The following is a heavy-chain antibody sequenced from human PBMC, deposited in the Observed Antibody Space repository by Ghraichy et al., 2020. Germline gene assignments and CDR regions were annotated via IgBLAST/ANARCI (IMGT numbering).Heavy chain of an antibody. J-gene: IGHJ6*02. Sequence: SVKVSCKASGGTFSSYAISWVRQAPGQGLEWMGGIIPIFGTANYAQKFQGRVTITADESTSTAYMELSSLRSEDTAVYYCARESFDSSSSYYYYGMNVWGQGTTVTVSS. CDR3: ARESFDSSSSYYYYGMNV. CDR2: IIPIFGTA. V-gene: IGHV1-69*13. CDR1: GGTFSSYA. D-gene: IGHD6-6*01.